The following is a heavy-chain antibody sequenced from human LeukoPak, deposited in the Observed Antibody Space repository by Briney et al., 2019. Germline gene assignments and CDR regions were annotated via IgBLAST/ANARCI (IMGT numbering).Heavy chain of an antibody. Sequence: PGGSLRLSCAASGFTFSNYAMSWVRQAPGKGLGWVSGISGSGGSTYYADSVKGRFTISRDNSKNTLYLQLNSQRAEDAAVYYCAKSREYGGRTTVLGVVDVWGKGTTVTVSS. V-gene: IGHV3-23*01. J-gene: IGHJ6*04. CDR2: ISGSGGST. D-gene: IGHD2/OR15-2a*01. CDR3: AKSREYGGRTTVLGVVDV. CDR1: GFTFSNYA.